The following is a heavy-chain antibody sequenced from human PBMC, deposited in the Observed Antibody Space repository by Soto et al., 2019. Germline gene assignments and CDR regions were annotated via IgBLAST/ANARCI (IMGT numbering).Heavy chain of an antibody. J-gene: IGHJ5*02. CDR1: GGSVSSGSYY. Sequence: SETLSLTCTVSGGSVSSGSYYWSWIRQPPGKGLEWIGYIYYSGSTNYNPSLKSRVTISVDTSKNQFSLKLSSVTAADTAVFYCARVPDRWGQGTLVTVS. D-gene: IGHD2-2*01. CDR3: ARVPDR. V-gene: IGHV4-61*01. CDR2: IYYSGST.